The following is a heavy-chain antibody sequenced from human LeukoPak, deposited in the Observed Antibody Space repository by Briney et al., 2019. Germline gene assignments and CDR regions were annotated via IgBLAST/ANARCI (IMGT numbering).Heavy chain of an antibody. CDR2: IYYSGST. Sequence: SETLSLTCTVSGGSISSYYWSWTRQPPGRGLEWIGYIYYSGSTNYNPSLKSRVTISVDTSKNQFSLKLSSVTAADTAVYYCARGRDIVATTDFDYWGQGTLVTVSS. V-gene: IGHV4-59*01. CDR1: GGSISSYY. CDR3: ARGRDIVATTDFDY. D-gene: IGHD5-12*01. J-gene: IGHJ4*02.